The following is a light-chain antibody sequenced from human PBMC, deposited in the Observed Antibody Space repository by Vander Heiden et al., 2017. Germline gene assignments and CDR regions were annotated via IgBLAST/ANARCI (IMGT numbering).Light chain of an antibody. J-gene: IGKJ3*01. V-gene: IGKV4-1*01. Sequence: DIVMTQSPDTLAVSLGERATINCKSSQSVLYSSDNKNYLAWYQQKPGQPPRLLIYWASTRESGVPDRFSGSGSGTDFTLTISSLQAEDVAVYYCQQCYSTPPTFFPGTKVDIK. CDR1: QSVLYSSDNKNY. CDR3: QQCYSTPPT. CDR2: WAS.